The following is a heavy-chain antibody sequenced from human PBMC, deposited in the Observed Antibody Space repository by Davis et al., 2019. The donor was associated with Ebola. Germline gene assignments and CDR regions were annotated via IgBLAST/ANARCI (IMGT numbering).Heavy chain of an antibody. CDR3: VRFGRGAY. J-gene: IGHJ4*02. CDR1: DGSISSHY. V-gene: IGHV4-59*11. D-gene: IGHD3-16*01. CDR2: IYDSGRT. Sequence: PSQTLSPTCSFSDGSISSHYWNWIRQPPGKGLEWVGIIYDSGRTNYNPSLKSRVTISADTSKNQFSLNLRSVTAADTAVYYCVRFGRGAYWGQGTLVTVAS.